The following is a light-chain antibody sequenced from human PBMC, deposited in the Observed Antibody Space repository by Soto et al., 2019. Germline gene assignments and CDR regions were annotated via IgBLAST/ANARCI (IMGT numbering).Light chain of an antibody. Sequence: SYELPQPHSVSVATAQMARITCGGSNVGSKAVQWYQQKPGQDPVLVIYSDSNRPSGIPERFSGSDPGNTATLTVSGIGAGDEADYYCQVWDSATDPYVFXTGTNVTVL. CDR2: SDS. CDR3: QVWDSATDPYV. J-gene: IGLJ1*01. V-gene: IGLV3-12*02. CDR1: NVGSKA.